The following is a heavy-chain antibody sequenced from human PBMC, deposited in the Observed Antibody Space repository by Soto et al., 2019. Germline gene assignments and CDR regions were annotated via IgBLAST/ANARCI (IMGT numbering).Heavy chain of an antibody. Sequence: PGGALTLSCAASGFTFSSYSMNWVRQAPGKGLEWVSSISSSSSYIYYADSVKDRFTISRDNAKNSLYLQMNSLRAEDTAVYYCASGYPYGMAVSGQCTTVPVSS. J-gene: IGHJ6*02. CDR3: ASGYPYGMAV. CDR1: GFTFSSYS. D-gene: IGHD5-18*01. CDR2: ISSSSSYI. V-gene: IGHV3-21*01.